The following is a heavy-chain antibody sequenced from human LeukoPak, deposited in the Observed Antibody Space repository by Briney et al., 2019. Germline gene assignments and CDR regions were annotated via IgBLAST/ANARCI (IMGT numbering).Heavy chain of an antibody. D-gene: IGHD6-13*01. J-gene: IGHJ4*02. Sequence: PGGSLRLSCAASGFTFSSYWMHWVRQAPGKGLVRVSRINSDGSSTSYADSVKGRFTISRDNAKNTLYLQMNSLRAEDTAVYYCARTGSSWNGPPHYWGQGTLVTVSS. CDR2: INSDGSST. CDR1: GFTFSSYW. V-gene: IGHV3-74*01. CDR3: ARTGSSWNGPPHY.